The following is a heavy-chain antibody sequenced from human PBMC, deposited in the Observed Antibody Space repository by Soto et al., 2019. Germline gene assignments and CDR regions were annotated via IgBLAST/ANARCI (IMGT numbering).Heavy chain of an antibody. CDR1: GGTFSSYA. D-gene: IGHD2-2*01. V-gene: IGHV1-69*12. CDR2: IIPIFGTA. CDR3: ARHVPAAGYYYGMDV. J-gene: IGHJ6*02. Sequence: QVQLVQSGAEVKKPGSSVKVSCKASGGTFSSYAVSWVRQAPGQGLEWMGGIIPIFGTADYAQKFQGRVTITADESTSTAYMELSSLRSEDTAVYYCARHVPAAGYYYGMDVWGHGATVTLSS.